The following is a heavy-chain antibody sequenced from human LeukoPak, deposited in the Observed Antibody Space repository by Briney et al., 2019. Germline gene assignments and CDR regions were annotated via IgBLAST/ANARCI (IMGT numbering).Heavy chain of an antibody. V-gene: IGHV4-38-2*01. D-gene: IGHD3-22*01. CDR1: GYSISSGYY. J-gene: IGHJ4*02. CDR3: ARHPIYYDSSGHDY. CDR2: IYHSGST. Sequence: SETLSLTCAVFGYSISSGYYWGWIRQPPGKGLEWIGSIYHSGSTYYNPSLKSRVTISVDTSKNQFSLKLSSVTAADTAVYYCARHPIYYDSSGHDYWGQGTLVTVSS.